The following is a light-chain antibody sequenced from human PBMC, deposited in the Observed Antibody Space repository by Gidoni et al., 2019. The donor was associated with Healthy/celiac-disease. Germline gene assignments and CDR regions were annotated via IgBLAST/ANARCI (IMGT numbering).Light chain of an antibody. Sequence: EIVLTQSPATLSLSPGERATLSCRASQSVSSYLAWYQQKPGQAPRLLIYDASNRATGIPARFSGSGSGTDFTLTISSLEPEDFAVYYCQQPWTFXQXTKVEIK. CDR1: QSVSSY. J-gene: IGKJ1*01. V-gene: IGKV3-11*01. CDR2: DAS. CDR3: QQPWT.